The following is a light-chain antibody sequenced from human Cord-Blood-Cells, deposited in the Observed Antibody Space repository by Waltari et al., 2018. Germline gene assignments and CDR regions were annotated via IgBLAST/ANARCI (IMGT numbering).Light chain of an antibody. J-gene: IGKJ2*01. CDR1: QSVSSSY. V-gene: IGKV3-20*01. CDR2: GAS. Sequence: DIVLPRTPGTLSLSPGARCNLSCRASQSVSSSYLTWYQQKPGQAPRLLIYGASSRATGIPDRFSGSGSGTDFTLTISRLEPEDFAVYYCQQYGSSYTFGQGTKLEIK. CDR3: QQYGSSYT.